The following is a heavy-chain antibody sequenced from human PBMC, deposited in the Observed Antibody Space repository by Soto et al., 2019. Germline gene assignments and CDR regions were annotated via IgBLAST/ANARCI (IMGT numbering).Heavy chain of an antibody. J-gene: IGHJ6*02. CDR2: ISAYNGNT. CDR1: GYTFTSYG. D-gene: IGHD3-22*01. Sequence: ASVKVSCKASGYTFTSYGISWVRQAPGQGLEWMGWISAYNGNTNYAQKLQGRVTMTTDTSTSTAYMELRSLRSDDTAVYYCASGYYDSSGYYDYYYGMDVWGQGTTVTVSS. V-gene: IGHV1-18*01. CDR3: ASGYYDSSGYYDYYYGMDV.